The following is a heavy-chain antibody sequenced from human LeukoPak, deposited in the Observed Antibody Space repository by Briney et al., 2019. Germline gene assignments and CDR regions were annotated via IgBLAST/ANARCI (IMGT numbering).Heavy chain of an antibody. J-gene: IGHJ4*02. V-gene: IGHV3-7*01. CDR1: GFTFSSYW. CDR2: IKQDGSEK. CDR3: ARNYDILTGYYKFTFDY. D-gene: IGHD3-9*01. Sequence: GGSLRLSCAASGFTFSSYWMSWVRQAPGKGLEWVANIKQDGSEKYYVDSVKGRFTISRDNAKNPLYLQMNSLRAEDTAVYYCARNYDILTGYYKFTFDYWGQGTLVTVSS.